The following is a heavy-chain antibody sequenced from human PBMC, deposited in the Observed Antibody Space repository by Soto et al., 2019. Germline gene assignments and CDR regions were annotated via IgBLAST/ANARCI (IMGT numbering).Heavy chain of an antibody. J-gene: IGHJ3*02. D-gene: IGHD4-4*01. Sequence: PSXTLSLTCTVSGGSISSYYWSWIVQPPGKGLEWIGYIYYSGSTNYNPSLKSRVTISVDTSKNQFSLKLSSVTDADTAVYYCARSSNYAFEAAFDIWGQGTMVTVSS. CDR2: IYYSGST. V-gene: IGHV4-59*08. CDR3: ARSSNYAFEAAFDI. CDR1: GGSISSYY.